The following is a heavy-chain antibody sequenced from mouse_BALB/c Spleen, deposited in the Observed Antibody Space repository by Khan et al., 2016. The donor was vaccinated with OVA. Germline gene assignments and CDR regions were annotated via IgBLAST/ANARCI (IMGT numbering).Heavy chain of an antibody. D-gene: IGHD1-3*01. J-gene: IGHJ3*01. CDR2: ISPGSGNT. CDR3: AREWGSWFAY. V-gene: IGHV1-77*01. Sequence: QVQLQQSGTELARPGASVKLSCKASGYIFIDYNINWVKQRTGQGLEWIGEISPGSGNTYYNEKFKGQATLTADKSSSTAYMQLSSLTSEDSAVYFCAREWGSWFAYGGQGTLVTVSA. CDR1: GYIFIDYN.